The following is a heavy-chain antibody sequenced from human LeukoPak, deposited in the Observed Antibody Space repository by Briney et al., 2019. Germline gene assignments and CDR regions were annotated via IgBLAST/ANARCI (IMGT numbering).Heavy chain of an antibody. CDR3: ATKTHYFDNSGYPFDY. D-gene: IGHD3-22*01. CDR1: GYTFTSYG. Sequence: SVKVSCKASGYTFTSYGISWVRLAPGQGLKWVGRIIPISGTAEYAEKFQGRVTITADESTSTAYMELSSLRSEDTAVYYCATKTHYFDNSGYPFDYWGQGTLVTVSS. CDR2: IIPISGTA. V-gene: IGHV1-69*13. J-gene: IGHJ4*01.